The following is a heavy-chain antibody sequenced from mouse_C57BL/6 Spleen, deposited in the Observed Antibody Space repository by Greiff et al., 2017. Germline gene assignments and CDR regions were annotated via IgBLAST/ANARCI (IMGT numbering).Heavy chain of an antibody. Sequence: EVQLVESGGGLVKPGGSLKLSCAASGFTFSDYGMHWVRQAPEKGLEWVAYISSGSSTIYYADTVQGRFTISRDNAKNTLFLQMTSLRSEDTAMYYCARDYYGSSYGFAYWGQGTLVTVSA. CDR1: GFTFSDYG. CDR2: ISSGSSTI. D-gene: IGHD1-1*01. V-gene: IGHV5-17*01. CDR3: ARDYYGSSYGFAY. J-gene: IGHJ3*01.